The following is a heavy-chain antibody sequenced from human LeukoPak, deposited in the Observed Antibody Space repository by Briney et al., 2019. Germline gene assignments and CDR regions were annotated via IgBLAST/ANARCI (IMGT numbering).Heavy chain of an antibody. CDR1: GGSFSGYY. Sequence: PSETLSLTCAVYGGSFSGYYWSWIRQPPGKGLEWIGEINHSGSTNYNPSLKSRVTISVDTSKNQFSLKLSSVTAADTAVYYCARGAAGTSLGNYWGQGTLVTVSS. CDR2: INHSGST. D-gene: IGHD6-13*01. J-gene: IGHJ4*02. CDR3: ARGAAGTSLGNY. V-gene: IGHV4-34*01.